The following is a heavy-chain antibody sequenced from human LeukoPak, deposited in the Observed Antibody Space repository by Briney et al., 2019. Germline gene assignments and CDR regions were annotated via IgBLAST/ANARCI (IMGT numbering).Heavy chain of an antibody. CDR1: GGSISSYF. D-gene: IGHD1-26*01. J-gene: IGHJ5*02. CDR2: IYYSGIT. CDR3: TRANVGNWFDP. Sequence: SETLSLTCTVSGGSISSYFWSWIRQPPGKGLEWIGYIYYSGITNYNPSLKSRVTISVDTSKNQFSLKLSSVTAADTAVYYCTRANVGNWFDPWGQGTLVTVSS. V-gene: IGHV4-59*08.